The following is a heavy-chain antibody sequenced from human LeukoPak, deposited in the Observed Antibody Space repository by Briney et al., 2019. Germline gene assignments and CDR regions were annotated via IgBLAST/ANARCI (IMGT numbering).Heavy chain of an antibody. V-gene: IGHV4-4*07. CDR1: GGSISSYY. D-gene: IGHD5-18*01. Sequence: PSETLSLTCTVSGGSISSYYWSWIRQPAAKGLEWIGHIYTSGSTNYNPSLKSRVTMSVDTSKNQFSLKLSSVTAADTAVYYCARSISGFGYSNGDDAFDIWGQGTVVTVSS. J-gene: IGHJ3*02. CDR2: IYTSGST. CDR3: ARSISGFGYSNGDDAFDI.